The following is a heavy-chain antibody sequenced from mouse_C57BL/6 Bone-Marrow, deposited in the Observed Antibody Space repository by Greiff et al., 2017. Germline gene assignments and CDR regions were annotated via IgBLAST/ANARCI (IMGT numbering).Heavy chain of an antibody. CDR1: GYTFTSYT. CDR3: AKGDYGSRYYFDY. CDR2: IIPSSGYT. Sequence: VKLVESGAELARPGASVKMSCKASGYTFTSYTMHWVTQRPGPGLEWIGYIIPSSGYTKYNQKFKDKATLTADKSSSTAYMQLSSLTSEDSAVYYGAKGDYGSRYYFDYWGQGTTLTVSS. D-gene: IGHD1-1*01. J-gene: IGHJ2*01. V-gene: IGHV1-4*01.